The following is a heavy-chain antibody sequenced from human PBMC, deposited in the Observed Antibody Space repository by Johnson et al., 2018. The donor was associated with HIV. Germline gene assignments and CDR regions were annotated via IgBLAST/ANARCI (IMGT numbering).Heavy chain of an antibody. CDR1: GFTFNTYW. J-gene: IGHJ3*01. Sequence: VQLVESGGGLVQPGGSLRLSCAASGFTFNTYWMHWVRQAPGKGLVWVARINTAGGSTSYVDSVKGRFTVSRDNAKNTLYLQMNSLRADDTAVYYCAKDLTYVISAVDVWGQGTMVTVSS. CDR3: AKDLTYVISAVDV. V-gene: IGHV3-74*01. CDR2: INTAGGST. D-gene: IGHD3-10*02.